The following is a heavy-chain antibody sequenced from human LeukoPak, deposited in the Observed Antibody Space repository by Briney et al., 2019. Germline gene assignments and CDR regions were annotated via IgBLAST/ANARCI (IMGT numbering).Heavy chain of an antibody. D-gene: IGHD4-11*01. CDR2: IIPIFGTA. V-gene: IGHV1-69*13. J-gene: IGHJ5*02. CDR1: GGTFSSYA. CDR3: ARVYLPDYSSNWFDP. Sequence: ASVKVSCKASGGTFSSYAISWVRQAPGQGLEWMGGIIPIFGTANYAQKFQGRVTITADESTSTAYMELSSLRSEDTAVYYCARVYLPDYSSNWFDPWGQGTPGHRLL.